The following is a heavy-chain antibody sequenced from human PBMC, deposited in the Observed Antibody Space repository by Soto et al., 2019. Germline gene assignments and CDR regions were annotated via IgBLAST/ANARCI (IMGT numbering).Heavy chain of an antibody. CDR2: IYYSGST. CDR3: ARNLLDYDFWSGYSYGMDV. D-gene: IGHD3-3*01. CDR1: GGSISSGGYY. V-gene: IGHV4-31*03. J-gene: IGHJ6*02. Sequence: PSETLSLTCTVAGGSISSGGYYWSCLRQHPGKGLEWIGYIYYSGSTNYNPSLKSRVTISVDTSKNQFSLKLSSVTAADTAVYYCARNLLDYDFWSGYSYGMDVWGQGTTVTVSS.